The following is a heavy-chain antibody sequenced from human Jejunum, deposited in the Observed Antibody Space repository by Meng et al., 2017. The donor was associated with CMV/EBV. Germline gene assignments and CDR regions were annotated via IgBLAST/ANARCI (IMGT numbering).Heavy chain of an antibody. CDR1: GFTVSTNY. V-gene: IGHV3-66*01. Sequence: VQLVGAGGDVVQPGGSLGLSCAASGFTVSTNYMSWVRQAPGKGLEWVSALYSGGSTYYADSVKGRFTLSRDNSKNTLYLQMSSLGVEDTAVYYCASGYIEGHHLGYWGQGTLVTVSS. D-gene: IGHD6-13*01. CDR3: ASGYIEGHHLGY. J-gene: IGHJ4*02. CDR2: LYSGGST.